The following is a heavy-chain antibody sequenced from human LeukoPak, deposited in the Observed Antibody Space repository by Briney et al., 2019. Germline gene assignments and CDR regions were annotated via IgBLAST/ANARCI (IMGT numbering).Heavy chain of an antibody. J-gene: IGHJ4*02. CDR2: ISGSGGST. CDR3: ATNLYYDNSGYFDY. CDR1: GFTFSSYA. V-gene: IGHV3-23*01. D-gene: IGHD3-22*01. Sequence: PGGSLRLSCAASGFTFSSYAMSWVRQAPGKGLEWVSGISGSGGSTYYADSVKGRFTISRDNSKDTLYLQMNSLRAEDTAVYYCATNLYYDNSGYFDYWGQGTLVTVSS.